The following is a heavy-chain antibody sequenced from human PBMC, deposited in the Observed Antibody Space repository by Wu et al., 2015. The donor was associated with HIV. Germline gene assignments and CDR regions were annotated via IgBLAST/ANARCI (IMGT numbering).Heavy chain of an antibody. J-gene: IGHJ6*02. Sequence: QVQVVQSGAEVKKPGASVQVSCKTSTYTFTNYGINWVRQAPGQGLEWMGRIIPISGTTNYAQRFQGRVSITADKPTNTVYMELSSLSSDDTAVYYCARGSIVEMPTASYYYYAMDVWGQGTTVTVSS. CDR3: ARGSIVEMPTASYYYYAMDV. CDR2: IIPISGTT. V-gene: IGHV1-69*06. CDR1: TYTFTNYG. D-gene: IGHD5-24*01.